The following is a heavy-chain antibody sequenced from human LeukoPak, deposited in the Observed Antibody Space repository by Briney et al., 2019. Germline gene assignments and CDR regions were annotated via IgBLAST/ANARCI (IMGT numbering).Heavy chain of an antibody. D-gene: IGHD6-6*01. CDR3: ASILAARPENAFDV. J-gene: IGHJ3*01. CDR2: IYYSGST. CDR1: GGSISSSSYY. Sequence: NPSETLSLTCTVSGGSISSSSYYWGWIRQPPGKGLEWIGSIYYSGSTYYNPSLKSRVTISVDTSKNQFSLKLSSVTAADTAVYYCASILAARPENAFDVWGQGTMVTVSS. V-gene: IGHV4-39*01.